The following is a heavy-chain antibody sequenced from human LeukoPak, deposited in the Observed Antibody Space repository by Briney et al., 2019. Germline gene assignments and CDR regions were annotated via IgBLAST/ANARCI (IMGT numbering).Heavy chain of an antibody. J-gene: IGHJ4*02. CDR2: IIPIFGTA. CDR1: GYTFTSYG. V-gene: IGHV1-69*13. Sequence: ASVKVSCKASGYTFTSYGISWVRQAPGQGLEWMGGIIPIFGTANYAQKFQGRVTITADESTSTAYMELSSLRSEDTAVYYCARDRYGSGRAYFDYWGQGTLVTVSS. D-gene: IGHD3-10*01. CDR3: ARDRYGSGRAYFDY.